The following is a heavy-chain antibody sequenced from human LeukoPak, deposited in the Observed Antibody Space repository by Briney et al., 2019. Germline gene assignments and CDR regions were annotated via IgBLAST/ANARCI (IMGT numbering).Heavy chain of an antibody. Sequence: SVKVSCKASGGTFSSYAISCVRQAPGQGLEWMGGIIPIFGTANYAQKFQGRVTITADESTSTAYMELSSLRSEDTAVYYCAREGVEQWLVGRLDVWGKGTTVTASS. CDR3: AREGVEQWLVGRLDV. J-gene: IGHJ6*04. D-gene: IGHD6-19*01. CDR2: IIPIFGTA. CDR1: GGTFSSYA. V-gene: IGHV1-69*01.